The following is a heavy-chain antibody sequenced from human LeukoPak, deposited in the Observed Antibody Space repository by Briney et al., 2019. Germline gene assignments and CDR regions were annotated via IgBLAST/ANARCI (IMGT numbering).Heavy chain of an antibody. D-gene: IGHD5-12*01. CDR2: SFSGGTT. V-gene: IGHV3-53*01. CDR3: AKGAYDYIEIAYFDY. CDR1: GFTVASNF. Sequence: GGSLRLSCAASGFTVASNFMSWVRQAPGKGLDWVSVSFSGGTTFYAESVKGRFTISRDKSKNTLYLQMNSLRAEDTAVYYCAKGAYDYIEIAYFDYWGQGSLVTVSS. J-gene: IGHJ4*02.